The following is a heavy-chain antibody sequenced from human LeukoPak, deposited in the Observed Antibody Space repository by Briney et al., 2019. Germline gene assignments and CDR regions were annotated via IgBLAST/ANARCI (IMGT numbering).Heavy chain of an antibody. CDR1: GFTFSSYG. Sequence: GGSLRLSCAASGFTFSSYGMHWVRQAPSKGLEWVAVISYDGSNKYYADSVKGRFTISRDNSKNTLYMQMNSLRAEDTAVYYCAKGWNPLDYWGQGTLVTVSS. CDR3: AKGWNPLDY. J-gene: IGHJ4*02. CDR2: ISYDGSNK. V-gene: IGHV3-30*18. D-gene: IGHD1-1*01.